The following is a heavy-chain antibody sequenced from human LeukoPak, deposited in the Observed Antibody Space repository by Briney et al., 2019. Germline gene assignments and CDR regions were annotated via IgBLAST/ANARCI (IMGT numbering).Heavy chain of an antibody. V-gene: IGHV4-61*02. CDR3: ARRTDYDFWSGPGGVDY. CDR1: GGSISSGFYY. J-gene: IGHJ4*02. CDR2: IYTSGST. D-gene: IGHD3-3*01. Sequence: SQTLSLTCTVSGGSISSGFYYWSWIRQPAGKGLEWIGRIYTSGSTHYNPSLKSRVTISVDTSKNQFSLKLSSVTAADTAVYYCARRTDYDFWSGPGGVDYWGQGTLVTVSS.